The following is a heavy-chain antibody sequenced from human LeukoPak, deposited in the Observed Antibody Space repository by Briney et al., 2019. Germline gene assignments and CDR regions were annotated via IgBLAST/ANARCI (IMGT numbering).Heavy chain of an antibody. CDR3: AITRYSQYNWFDP. CDR2: MYYSGST. J-gene: IGHJ5*02. Sequence: VKPSETLSLTCTVSGGSISSYYWSWIRQPPGKGLECVGYMYYSGSTNYNPPLKSRVTISVDTSKNQFSLKLSSVTAADTAVYYCAITRYSQYNWFDPWGQGTLVTVSS. V-gene: IGHV4-59*12. CDR1: GGSISSYY. D-gene: IGHD1/OR15-1a*01.